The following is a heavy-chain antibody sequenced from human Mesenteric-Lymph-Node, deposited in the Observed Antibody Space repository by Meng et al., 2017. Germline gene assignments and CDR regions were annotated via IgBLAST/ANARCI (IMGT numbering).Heavy chain of an antibody. J-gene: IGHJ4*02. CDR1: GFTFSSYE. V-gene: IGHV3-48*03. Sequence: GGSLRLSCAASGFTFSSYEMNWVRQAPGKGLEWVSYISSSGSTIYYADSVKGRFTISSDNSKNTLYLQMNSRRAEDTAVYYCAKDLRGYSYGFDYWGQGNLVTVSS. CDR3: AKDLRGYSYGFDY. D-gene: IGHD5-18*01. CDR2: ISSSGSTI.